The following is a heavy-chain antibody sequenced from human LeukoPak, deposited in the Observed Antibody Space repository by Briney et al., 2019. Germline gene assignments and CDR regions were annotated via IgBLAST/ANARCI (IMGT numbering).Heavy chain of an antibody. V-gene: IGHV3-74*01. Sequence: PGGSLRLSCAASGFGFSSHWMHWVRQAPGKGLVWVSRSNSDGSVRNYADSVEGRFIISRDNAKNTLYLQMNNLGVEDTAGYFCERTPSVTNAMGNHWFDHGAKGPRVPVSS. J-gene: IGHJ5*02. CDR1: GFGFSSHW. CDR3: ERTPSVTNAMGNHWFDH. D-gene: IGHD1-14*01. CDR2: SNSDGSVR.